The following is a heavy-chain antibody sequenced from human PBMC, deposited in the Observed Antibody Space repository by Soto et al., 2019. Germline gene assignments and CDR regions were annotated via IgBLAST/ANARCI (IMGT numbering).Heavy chain of an antibody. CDR1: GGSFSGYF. V-gene: IGHV4-34*02. Sequence: QVQLQQWGAGLLKPSETLSLTCAVYGGSFSGYFWSWIRQPPGKGLEWIGEIDHSGRTKYTPSLKSRVPISVDTSKSQFSLRLSSVTAADTALYYCARGTTEWGQGTLVTVSS. J-gene: IGHJ4*02. CDR3: ARGTTE. CDR2: IDHSGRT. D-gene: IGHD1-1*01.